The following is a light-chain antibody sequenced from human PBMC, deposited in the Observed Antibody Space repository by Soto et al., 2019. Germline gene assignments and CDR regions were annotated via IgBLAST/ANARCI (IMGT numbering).Light chain of an antibody. V-gene: IGKV1-12*01. CDR1: RNVKAT. CDR3: QQINSFPPT. J-gene: IGKJ4*01. CDR2: HAS. Sequence: DIQMTQSPSSVSASVGDRVTITCRASRNVKATLAWYQQKPGKGPELLIYHASTLHSGVPSRISGSGSGTEFTLTISRLQPEDFAIFFCQQINSFPPTFGEGTKVTI.